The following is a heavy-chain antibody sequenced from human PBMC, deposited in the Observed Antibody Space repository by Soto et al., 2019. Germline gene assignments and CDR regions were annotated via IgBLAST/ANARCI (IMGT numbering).Heavy chain of an antibody. CDR3: ARDSHFGEYLETAV. J-gene: IGHJ6*02. V-gene: IGHV3-48*02. D-gene: IGHD3-10*01. Sequence: PGGSLRLSCAASGFTFSSYNMDWVRQAPGKGLEWLSYISSDSSTIYYADSVKGRFTISRDNAKNSLYLQMNSLRDEDTAVYYCARDSHFGEYLETAVWGQGTTATVSS. CDR2: ISSDSSTI. CDR1: GFTFSSYN.